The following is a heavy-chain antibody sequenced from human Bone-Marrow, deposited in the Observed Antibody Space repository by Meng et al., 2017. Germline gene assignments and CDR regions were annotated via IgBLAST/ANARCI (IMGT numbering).Heavy chain of an antibody. V-gene: IGHV1-18*01. D-gene: IGHD3-22*01. CDR1: GYTFTSYG. CDR3: ARDPHYYDSSGYFPFDY. J-gene: IGHJ4*02. CDR2: ISAYNGNT. Sequence: QVQLVQFGAEVKKPGASVKVSCKASGYTFTSYGISWVRQAPGQGLEWMGWISAYNGNTNYAQKLQGRVTMTTDTSTSTAYMELRSLRSDDTAVYYCARDPHYYDSSGYFPFDYWGQGTLVTVSS.